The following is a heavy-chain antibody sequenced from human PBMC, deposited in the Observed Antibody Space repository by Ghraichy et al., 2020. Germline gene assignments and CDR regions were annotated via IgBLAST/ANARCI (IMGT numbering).Heavy chain of an antibody. Sequence: GESLNISCKASGYTFKSYWIGWARQVPGKGLEWMGVIYPGDSDSRYTPSFEGHVTFSVDKSIDTAYLQWISLKTSDTAIYYCTRQKLYDMGYFDLWGRGTLVTVSS. J-gene: IGHJ2*01. D-gene: IGHD2-8*01. CDR3: TRQKLYDMGYFDL. V-gene: IGHV5-51*01. CDR2: IYPGDSDS. CDR1: GYTFKSYW.